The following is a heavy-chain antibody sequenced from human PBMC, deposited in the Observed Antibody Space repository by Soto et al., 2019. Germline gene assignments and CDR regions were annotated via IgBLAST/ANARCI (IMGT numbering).Heavy chain of an antibody. D-gene: IGHD3-22*01. CDR1: GYTFTSYA. J-gene: IGHJ4*02. V-gene: IGHV1-3*01. CDR3: ARDGLFYDSSGSDY. Sequence: ASVKVSCKASGYTFTSYAMHWVRQAPGQRLEWMGWINAGNGNTKYSQKFQGRVTITRDTSASTAYMELSSLRSEDTAVYYCARDGLFYDSSGSDYWGQGTLVTVSS. CDR2: INAGNGNT.